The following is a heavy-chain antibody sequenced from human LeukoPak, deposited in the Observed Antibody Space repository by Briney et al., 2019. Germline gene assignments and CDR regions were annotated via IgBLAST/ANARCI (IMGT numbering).Heavy chain of an antibody. Sequence: PGRSLRLSCAASGFTFSSYAMSWVRQAPGKGLGWVSAISGSGGSTYYADSVKGRFTISRVNSKNTLYLQMNSLRAEDTAVYYCAKGTGYCSSTSCRNWFDPWSQGTLVTVSS. V-gene: IGHV3-23*01. J-gene: IGHJ5*02. D-gene: IGHD2-2*01. CDR3: AKGTGYCSSTSCRNWFDP. CDR2: ISGSGGST. CDR1: GFTFSSYA.